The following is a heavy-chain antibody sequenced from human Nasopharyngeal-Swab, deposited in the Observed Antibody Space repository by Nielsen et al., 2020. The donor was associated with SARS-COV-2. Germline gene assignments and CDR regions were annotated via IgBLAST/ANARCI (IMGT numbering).Heavy chain of an antibody. CDR2: IVVGSGNA. V-gene: IGHV1-58*01. D-gene: IGHD3-3*01. CDR3: AAGVYYDFWSGYPPLDY. Sequence: SVKVSCKASGFTFTSSAVQWVRQARGQRLEWIGWIVVGSGNANYAQKFQERVTITRDMSTSTAYMELSSLRSEDTAVYYCAAGVYYDFWSGYPPLDYWGQGTLVTVSS. J-gene: IGHJ4*02. CDR1: GFTFTSSA.